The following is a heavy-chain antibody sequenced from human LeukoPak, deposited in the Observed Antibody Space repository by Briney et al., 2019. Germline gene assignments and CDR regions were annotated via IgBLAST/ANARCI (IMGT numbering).Heavy chain of an antibody. CDR1: GFTFSSYD. J-gene: IGHJ5*02. D-gene: IGHD2-15*01. V-gene: IGHV3-30*18. Sequence: GRSLRLSCAASGFTFSSYDMHWVRQAPGKGLEWVAVISYDGTNKYYAGSVKGRFTISRDNSKNTLYLQMNSLRAEDTAVYYCAKGIDGGLDPWGQGTLATVSS. CDR2: ISYDGTNK. CDR3: AKGIDGGLDP.